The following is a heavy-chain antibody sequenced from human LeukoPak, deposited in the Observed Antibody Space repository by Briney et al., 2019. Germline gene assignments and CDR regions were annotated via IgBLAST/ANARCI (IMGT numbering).Heavy chain of an antibody. CDR2: IYYRGSIY. D-gene: IGHD1-26*01. J-gene: IGHJ4*02. Sequence: PSETLSLTCTVSGDSMSTSSYFWGWIRQPPGKGLEWIGTIYYRGSIYYGESIYSNPPLKSRVTISVDSSRNHFSLQLTFVTAADTAVYYCARIGGSSPSHFDYWGQGTLVTVSS. CDR1: GDSMSTSSYF. V-gene: IGHV4-61*05. CDR3: ARIGGSSPSHFDY.